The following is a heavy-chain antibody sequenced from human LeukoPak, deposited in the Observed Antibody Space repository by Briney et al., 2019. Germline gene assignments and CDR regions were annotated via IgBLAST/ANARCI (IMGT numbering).Heavy chain of an antibody. V-gene: IGHV3-23*01. CDR2: ISGSGNST. Sequence: GGSLRLSCAASGFTFRSYAMSWVRQTPGKGLEWVSGISGSGNSTYYADSVKGRFTISRDNSKNTFYLQMNSLRGEDTAVYYCAKVDYYDSSGNYPNWFDPWGQGTLVTVSS. J-gene: IGHJ5*02. D-gene: IGHD3-22*01. CDR3: AKVDYYDSSGNYPNWFDP. CDR1: GFTFRSYA.